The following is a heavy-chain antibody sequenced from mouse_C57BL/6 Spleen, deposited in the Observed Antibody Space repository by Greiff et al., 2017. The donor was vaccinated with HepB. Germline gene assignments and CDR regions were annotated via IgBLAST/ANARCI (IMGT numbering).Heavy chain of an antibody. Sequence: QVQLQQPGAELVRPGSSVKLSCKASGYTFTSYWMHWVKQRPIQGLEWIGNIDPSDSVTHYNQKFKDKATLTVDKSSSTAYMQLSSLTSEDSAVYYCARPLYYGSSPYFDYWGQGTTLTVSS. V-gene: IGHV1-52*01. J-gene: IGHJ2*01. CDR3: ARPLYYGSSPYFDY. CDR2: IDPSDSVT. D-gene: IGHD1-1*01. CDR1: GYTFTSYW.